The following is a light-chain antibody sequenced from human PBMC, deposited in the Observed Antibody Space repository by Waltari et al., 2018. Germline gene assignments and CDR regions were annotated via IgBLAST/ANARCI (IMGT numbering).Light chain of an antibody. CDR1: SSDIGGYNF. Sequence: QSALTQPASVSGSPGQSITISCTGTSSDIGGYNFVSWYQQYPGKVPNLIIYDVNNRPSGVSNRFSGSKSGDTASLTISGLQAEDEADYYCSSYISSDIPVVFGGGTKLTVL. J-gene: IGLJ2*01. CDR2: DVN. CDR3: SSYISSDIPVV. V-gene: IGLV2-14*03.